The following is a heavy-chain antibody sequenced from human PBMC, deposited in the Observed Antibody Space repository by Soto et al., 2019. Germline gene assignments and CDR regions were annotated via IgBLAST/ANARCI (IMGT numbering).Heavy chain of an antibody. D-gene: IGHD3-22*01. J-gene: IGHJ4*01. V-gene: IGHV3-53*01. CDR2: IYTAGTT. CDR3: AREHDACGYILKY. Sequence: EVQLVESGGGLIQPGGSLRLSCAVSGFTVSNNYMTWVRQAPGKGLEWVSVIYTAGTTYYADSVKGRFTISRDSSKYMLYHQMNSLRAEDTAVYYCAREHDACGYILKYWGLGTLVTVSS. CDR1: GFTVSNNY.